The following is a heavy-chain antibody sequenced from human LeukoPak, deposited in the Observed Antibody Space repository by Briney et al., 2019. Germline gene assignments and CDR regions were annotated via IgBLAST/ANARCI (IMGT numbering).Heavy chain of an antibody. Sequence: SETLSLTCAVYGGSFSGYYWSWIRQPPGKGLEWIGEINHSGSTNYNPSLKSRVTISVDMSKNQFSLKLSSVTAADTAVYYCARGIITGTPRYYYYMDVWGKGTTVTVSS. CDR3: ARGIITGTPRYYYYMDV. CDR2: INHSGST. CDR1: GGSFSGYY. D-gene: IGHD1-20*01. J-gene: IGHJ6*03. V-gene: IGHV4-34*01.